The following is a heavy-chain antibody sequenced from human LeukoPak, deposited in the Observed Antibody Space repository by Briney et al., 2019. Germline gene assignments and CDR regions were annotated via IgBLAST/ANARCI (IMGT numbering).Heavy chain of an antibody. Sequence: PSETLSLTCILSRGSISSSRYYWGWIRHPPRKGLEWIGCILYSGSTYYNPSVKTRVTISIDTSKNQFSLTLSSVTAEDTAVYYCARCGYYDFWSGYNPATFDYWGQGTLVTVSS. CDR1: RGSISSSRYY. CDR2: ILYSGST. V-gene: IGHV4-39*01. CDR3: ARCGYYDFWSGYNPATFDY. D-gene: IGHD3-3*01. J-gene: IGHJ4*02.